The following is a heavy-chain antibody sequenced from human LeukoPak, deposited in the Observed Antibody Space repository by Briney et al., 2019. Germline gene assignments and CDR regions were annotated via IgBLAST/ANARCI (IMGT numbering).Heavy chain of an antibody. D-gene: IGHD2-15*01. V-gene: IGHV4-31*02. CDR2: IYYNGFT. CDR3: ARGGTWYYAFDY. J-gene: IGHJ4*02. Sequence: WFRQHSGKGLEWIGYIYYNGFTYYNPSLKSRVTISVDTSKNQFSLEVSSVTAADTAVYYCARGGTWYYAFDYWGQGTLVTVSS.